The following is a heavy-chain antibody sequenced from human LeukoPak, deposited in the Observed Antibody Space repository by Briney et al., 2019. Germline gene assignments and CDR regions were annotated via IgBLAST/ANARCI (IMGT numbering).Heavy chain of an antibody. V-gene: IGHV3-11*04. CDR2: ISSSGSTI. Sequence: GGSLRLSCAASGFTFSDYYMSWIRQAPGKGLEWVSYISSSGSTIYYADSVKGRFTNSRDNAKNSLYLQMNSLRAEDTAVYYCARRPDNWNDVSYFDYWGQGTLVTVSS. CDR1: GFTFSDYY. CDR3: ARRPDNWNDVSYFDY. D-gene: IGHD1-1*01. J-gene: IGHJ4*02.